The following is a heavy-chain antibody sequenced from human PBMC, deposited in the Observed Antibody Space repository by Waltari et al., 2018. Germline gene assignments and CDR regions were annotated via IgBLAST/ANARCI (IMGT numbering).Heavy chain of an antibody. CDR3: ARGPNTGNFDY. Sequence: QVQLVQSGAEVKKPGASVKVSCKPSGYTFTAYWIHCMRRAPGKGLEWVGWIKPNKGEKNSAQRFQGRVTMTRDTSISTVYMELNWLTSDDTAVYYCARGPNTGNFDYWGQGTLITVSS. CDR2: IKPNKGEK. V-gene: IGHV1-2*02. CDR1: GYTFTAYW. J-gene: IGHJ4*02. D-gene: IGHD1-26*01.